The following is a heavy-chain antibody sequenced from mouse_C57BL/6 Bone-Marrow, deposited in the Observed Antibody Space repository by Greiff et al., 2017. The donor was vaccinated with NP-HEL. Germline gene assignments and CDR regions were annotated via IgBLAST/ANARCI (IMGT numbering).Heavy chain of an antibody. CDR2: INPGSGGT. V-gene: IGHV1-54*01. J-gene: IGHJ2*01. CDR1: GYAFTNYL. D-gene: IGHD1-1*01. Sequence: QVQLQQSGAELVRPGTSVKVSCKASGYAFTNYLIEWVKQRPGQGLEWIGVINPGSGGTNYNEKFKGKATLTADKSSSTAYMQLSSLTSKYSAVYFCARGYYSSSSFYFDYWGQGTTLTVSS. CDR3: ARGYYSSSSFYFDY.